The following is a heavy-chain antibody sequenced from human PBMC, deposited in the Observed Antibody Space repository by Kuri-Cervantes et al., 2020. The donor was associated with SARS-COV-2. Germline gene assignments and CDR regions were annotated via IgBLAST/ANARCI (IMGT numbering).Heavy chain of an antibody. Sequence: SVKVSCKASGGTFSSYTISWVRQAPGQGLEWTGRIIPILGIANYAQKFQGRVTITADKSTSTAYMELSSLRSEDTAVYYCARELLAAAGSHAFDIWGQGTMVTVSS. CDR2: IIPILGIA. CDR1: GGTFSSYT. CDR3: ARELLAAAGSHAFDI. J-gene: IGHJ3*02. D-gene: IGHD6-13*01. V-gene: IGHV1-69*04.